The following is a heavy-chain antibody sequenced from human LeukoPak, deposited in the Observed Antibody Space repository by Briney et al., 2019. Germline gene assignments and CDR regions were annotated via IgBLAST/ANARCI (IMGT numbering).Heavy chain of an antibody. Sequence: ASVKVSCKASGYTFTDYYMHWVRQAPGQGLEWLGWINPAGGGTNYAQNFQGRVTMTSDTSISTAYMALSSLRSDDTAVYYCARDSYDSSGYYYWGQGTLVTVSS. CDR2: INPAGGGT. D-gene: IGHD3-22*01. CDR3: ARDSYDSSGYYY. J-gene: IGHJ4*02. V-gene: IGHV1-2*02. CDR1: GYTFTDYY.